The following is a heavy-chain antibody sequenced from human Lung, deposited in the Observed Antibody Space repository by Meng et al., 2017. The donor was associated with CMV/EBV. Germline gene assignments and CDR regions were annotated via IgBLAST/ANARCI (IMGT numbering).Heavy chain of an antibody. D-gene: IGHD7-27*01. CDR2: INPNSGGT. J-gene: IGHJ4*02. CDR3: ARDNNWGPDY. CDR1: GYTFTGYY. V-gene: IGHV1-2*02. Sequence: SVXVSCKASGYTFTGYYMHWVRQAPGQGLEWMGWINPNSGGTNYAQQFQGRVTLTRDTSINTGYMELTRLTSDDTAVYYCARDNNWGPDYWGQGTLVTVSS.